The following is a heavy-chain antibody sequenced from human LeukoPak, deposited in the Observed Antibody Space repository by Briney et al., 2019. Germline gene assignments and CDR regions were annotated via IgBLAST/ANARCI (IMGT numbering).Heavy chain of an antibody. CDR1: GGSVSSGSHY. D-gene: IGHD3-16*01. CDR2: IYYTGIT. J-gene: IGHJ4*02. V-gene: IGHV4-31*03. CDR3: AASSGVTLGRF. Sequence: SETLSLTCTVSGGSVSSGSHYYNWIRQHPGKGLEWIGYIYYTGITSYNPSLKSRVIMSVDTSMNQISLKSTSLSVADTAVYYCAASSGVTLGRFWGQGTLVTVSS.